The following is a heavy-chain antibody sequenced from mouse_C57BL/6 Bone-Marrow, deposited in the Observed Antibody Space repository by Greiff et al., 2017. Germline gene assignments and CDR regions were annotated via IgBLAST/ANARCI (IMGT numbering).Heavy chain of an antibody. CDR2: INPNNGGT. J-gene: IGHJ1*03. CDR3: ARAYDPWDFDV. CDR1: GYTFTDYN. D-gene: IGHD6-5*01. Sequence: VQLQQSGPELVKPGASVKMSCKASGYTFTDYNMHWVKQSHGKSLEWIGYINPNNGGTSYNQKFKGKATLTVNKSSSSAYMERRSLTSEDSAVYYCARAYDPWDFDVCGTGTTVTVSS. V-gene: IGHV1-22*01.